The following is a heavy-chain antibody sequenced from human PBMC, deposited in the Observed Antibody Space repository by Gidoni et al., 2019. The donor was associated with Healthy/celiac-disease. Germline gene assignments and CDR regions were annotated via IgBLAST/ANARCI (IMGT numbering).Heavy chain of an antibody. J-gene: IGHJ4*02. CDR2: ISGSGGST. Sequence: EVQLLESGGGLVQPGGSLRLSCAASGFTFSSYAMSWVRQAPGKGLEWVSAISGSGGSTYYADSVKGRFTISRDNSKNTLYLQMNSLRAEDTAVYYCAKAYPDEDIVVVPAALFDYWGQGTLVTVSS. V-gene: IGHV3-23*01. D-gene: IGHD2-2*01. CDR1: GFTFSSYA. CDR3: AKAYPDEDIVVVPAALFDY.